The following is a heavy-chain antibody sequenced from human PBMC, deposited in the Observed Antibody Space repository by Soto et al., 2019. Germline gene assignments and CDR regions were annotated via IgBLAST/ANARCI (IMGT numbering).Heavy chain of an antibody. CDR1: GGSISSGDYY. D-gene: IGHD3-3*01. Sequence: PSETLSLTCTVSGGSISSGDYYWSWIRQPPGKGLEWIGYIYYSGSTYYNPSLKSRVTISVDTSKNQFSLKLSSVTAADTAVYYCASETYYDFWSGPSGFDYWGQGTLVTVSS. CDR2: IYYSGST. CDR3: ASETYYDFWSGPSGFDY. V-gene: IGHV4-30-4*01. J-gene: IGHJ4*02.